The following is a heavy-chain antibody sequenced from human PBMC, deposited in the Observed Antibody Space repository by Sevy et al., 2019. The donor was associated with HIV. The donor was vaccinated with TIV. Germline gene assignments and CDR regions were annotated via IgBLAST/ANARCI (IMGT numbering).Heavy chain of an antibody. CDR1: GFSVSSNF. CDR2: IYGGGET. J-gene: IGHJ4*02. V-gene: IGHV3-53*01. D-gene: IGHD1-1*01. Sequence: GGSLRLSCAASGFSVSSNFMSWVRQAPGRGLEWVPIIYGGGETYYSESVKGRFTISRDSSRNTVFLQMNSLRAEDTAIYFCTTSPRPNLADYWGQRTLVTVSS. CDR3: TTSPRPNLADY.